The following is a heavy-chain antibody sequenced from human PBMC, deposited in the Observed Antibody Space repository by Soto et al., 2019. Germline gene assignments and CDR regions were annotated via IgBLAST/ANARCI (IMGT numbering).Heavy chain of an antibody. CDR3: AKNRAAGKYYFDY. J-gene: IGHJ4*02. D-gene: IGHD6-13*01. CDR1: GFTFDDYA. Sequence: PGGSLRLSCAASGFTFDDYAMHWVRQAPGKGLEWVSGISWNSGSIGYADSVKGRFTISRDNAKNSLYLQMNSLRAEDTALYYCAKNRAAGKYYFDYWGQGTLVTVSS. V-gene: IGHV3-9*01. CDR2: ISWNSGSI.